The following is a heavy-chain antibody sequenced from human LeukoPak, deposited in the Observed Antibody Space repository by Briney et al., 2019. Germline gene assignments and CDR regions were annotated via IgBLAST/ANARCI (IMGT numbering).Heavy chain of an antibody. J-gene: IGHJ3*02. CDR1: GFTFSSYA. CDR2: INASGGST. D-gene: IGHD3-22*01. V-gene: IGHV3-23*01. Sequence: GGSLRLSCAASGFTFSSYAINWVRQAPGKGLEWVSSINASGGSTYYADSVKGRFTISRDNSKNTPYLQMNSLRAEDTAVYYCASFRFYDSSGYYYGDAFDIWGQGTMVTVSS. CDR3: ASFRFYDSSGYYYGDAFDI.